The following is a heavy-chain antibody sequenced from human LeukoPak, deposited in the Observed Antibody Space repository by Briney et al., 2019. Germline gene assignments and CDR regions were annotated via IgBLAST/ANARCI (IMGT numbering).Heavy chain of an antibody. CDR1: GYSFTNFW. D-gene: IGHD6-13*01. Sequence: GESLKISCQSSGYSFTNFWIGWVRQLPGKGLEWMGIFYPDDSDTRYSPSFQGQVSISADKSISTAYLQWTSLKASDTAMYYCARRGPGYSSRTIDFWGQGTLVTVSS. CDR2: FYPDDSDT. V-gene: IGHV5-51*01. J-gene: IGHJ4*02. CDR3: ARRGPGYSSRTIDF.